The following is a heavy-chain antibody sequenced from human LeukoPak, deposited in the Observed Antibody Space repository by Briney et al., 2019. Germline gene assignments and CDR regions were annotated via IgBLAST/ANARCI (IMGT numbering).Heavy chain of an antibody. V-gene: IGHV3-23*01. J-gene: IGHJ1*01. CDR1: GFTFSSYV. CDR2: ISGSGGST. D-gene: IGHD3-22*01. Sequence: GGSLRLSCAASGFTFSSYVMSWGRQAPGKGLEWVSAISGSGGSTYYADSVKGRFTISRDNSKNTLYLQMNSLRAEDTAVYYCAKEEGYYYDSGGYYVEYFQHWGQGTLVTVSS. CDR3: AKEEGYYYDSGGYYVEYFQH.